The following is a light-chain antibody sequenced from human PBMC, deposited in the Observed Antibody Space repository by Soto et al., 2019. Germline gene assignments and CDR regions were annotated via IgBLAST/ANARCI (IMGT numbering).Light chain of an antibody. CDR1: SSNIGHNN. Sequence: QSVLTQPPSASGTPGQRVTISCSGSSSNIGHNNVNWYQQLPGTAPKLLIYSNNQRPSGVPDRFSGSKSGTSASLAIRGLQSEEETDYYCAAWDDSLNGVVFGGGTKLTVL. V-gene: IGLV1-44*01. CDR2: SNN. J-gene: IGLJ3*02. CDR3: AAWDDSLNGVV.